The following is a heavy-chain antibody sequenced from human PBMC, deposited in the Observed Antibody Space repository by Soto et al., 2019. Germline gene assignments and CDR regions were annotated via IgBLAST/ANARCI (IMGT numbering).Heavy chain of an antibody. J-gene: IGHJ4*02. D-gene: IGHD1-7*01. CDR3: VRGGVRGTTSRGQVYN. V-gene: IGHV3-11*06. CDR2: IGTSSDYT. CDR1: GFTFSDYY. Sequence: QVQVVESGGGLVKPGGSLRLSCAASGFTFSDYYMTWIRQAPGKGLEWVSYIGTSSDYTNYADSVKGRFTISRDNAKNSLYLQMNSLRAEDTAVYYCVRGGVRGTTSRGQVYNWGQGTLVTVSS.